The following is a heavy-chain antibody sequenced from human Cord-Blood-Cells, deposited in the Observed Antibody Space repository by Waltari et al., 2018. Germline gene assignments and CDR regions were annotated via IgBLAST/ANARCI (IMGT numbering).Heavy chain of an antibody. CDR2: IYYSGCT. V-gene: IGHV4-31*03. Sequence: QVQLQESGPGLVKPSQTLSLTCTVSGGSISSGGYYWSWISQHPGKGLEWIGYIYYSGCTYYNPSLKSRVTRSVDTSKNQFSLKLSSVTAADTAVYYCAREVKNCSSTSCYYFDYWGQGTLVTVSS. CDR3: AREVKNCSSTSCYYFDY. CDR1: GGSISSGGYY. D-gene: IGHD2-2*01. J-gene: IGHJ4*02.